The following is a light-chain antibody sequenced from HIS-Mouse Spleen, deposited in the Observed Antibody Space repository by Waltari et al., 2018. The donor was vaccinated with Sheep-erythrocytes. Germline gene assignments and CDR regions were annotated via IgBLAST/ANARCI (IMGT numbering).Light chain of an antibody. CDR2: AAS. V-gene: IGKV1-39*01. Sequence: DIQMTQSPSSLSASVGDRVTITCRASQIISSYLNWSQQKPGKAPKLLIYAASSLQSGVPSRFSGSGSGTDFTLTISSLQPEDFATYYCQQSYSTPPITFGQGTRLEIK. CDR3: QQSYSTPPIT. CDR1: QIISSY. J-gene: IGKJ5*01.